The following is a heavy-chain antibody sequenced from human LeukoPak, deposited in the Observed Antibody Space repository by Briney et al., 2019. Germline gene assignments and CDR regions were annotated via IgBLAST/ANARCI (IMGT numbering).Heavy chain of an antibody. J-gene: IGHJ4*02. CDR3: ARDSGTGYCSSTSCDTIGY. CDR1: GFTFSSYG. D-gene: IGHD2-2*02. CDR2: IWFDGSNK. Sequence: GGSLRLSCAASGFTFSSYGMHWVRQAPGKGLEWVAVIWFDGSNKYYADSVKGRFTISRDNSWNTLYLQMNSLRADDTAVYYCARDSGTGYCSSTSCDTIGYWGQGTLVTVPS. V-gene: IGHV3-33*01.